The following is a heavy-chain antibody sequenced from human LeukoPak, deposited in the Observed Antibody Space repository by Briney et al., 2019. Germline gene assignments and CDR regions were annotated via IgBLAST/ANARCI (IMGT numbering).Heavy chain of an antibody. V-gene: IGHV3-30*18. CDR1: GFTFSSYG. J-gene: IGHJ4*02. D-gene: IGHD3-22*01. CDR3: AKSFYDSGGYYGIIDY. Sequence: GGSLRLSCAASGFTFSSYGMHWVRQAPGKGLEWVAVISYDGSNKYYADSVKGRFTISRDNSKNTLHLQMNSLRVEDAAVYYCAKSFYDSGGYYGIIDYWGQGTLVTVSS. CDR2: ISYDGSNK.